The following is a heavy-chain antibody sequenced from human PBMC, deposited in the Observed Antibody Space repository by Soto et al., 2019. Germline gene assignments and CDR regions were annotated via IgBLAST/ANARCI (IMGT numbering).Heavy chain of an antibody. D-gene: IGHD3-10*01. CDR2: ISYDGSNK. Sequence: QVQLVESGGGVVQPGRSLRLSCAASAFTFSSYPMHWVRQAPGKGLEWVAVISYDGSNKYYADSVKGRFTISRDNSKNTLYLQMNSLRAEDTAVYYCARGPGGYYGMDVWGRGTTVTVSS. CDR3: ARGPGGYYGMDV. J-gene: IGHJ6*02. CDR1: AFTFSSYP. V-gene: IGHV3-30-3*01.